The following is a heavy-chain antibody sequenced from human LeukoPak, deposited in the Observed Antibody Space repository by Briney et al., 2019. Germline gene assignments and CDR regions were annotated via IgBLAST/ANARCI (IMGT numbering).Heavy chain of an antibody. CDR3: AREVATMVRGVIITQD. V-gene: IGHV4-39*07. CDR2: IYYSGST. D-gene: IGHD3-10*01. CDR1: GGSISSSSYY. Sequence: SETLSLTCTVSGGSISSSSYYWGWIRQPPGKGLEWIGSIYYSGSTYYNPSLKSRVTISVDTSKNQFSLKLSSVTAADTAVYYCAREVATMVRGVIITQDWGQGTLVTVSS. J-gene: IGHJ4*02.